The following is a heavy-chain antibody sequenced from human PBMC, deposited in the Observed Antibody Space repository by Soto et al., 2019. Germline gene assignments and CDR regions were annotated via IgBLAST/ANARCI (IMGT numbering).Heavy chain of an antibody. CDR1: GGSFSGYY. J-gene: IGHJ4*02. Sequence: SETLSLTCAVYGGSFSGYYWSWIRQPPGKGLEWIGEINHSGSTNYNPSLKSRVTISVDTSKNQFSLKLSSVTAADTAVYYCARGIVTDYWGQGTLVTVSS. D-gene: IGHD2-21*01. V-gene: IGHV4-34*01. CDR3: ARGIVTDY. CDR2: INHSGST.